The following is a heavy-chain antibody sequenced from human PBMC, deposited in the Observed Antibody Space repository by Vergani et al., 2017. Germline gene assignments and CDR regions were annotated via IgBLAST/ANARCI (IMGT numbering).Heavy chain of an antibody. CDR1: GGTFSSYT. Sequence: QVQLVQSGAEVKKPGSSVKVSCKASGGTFSSYTISWARQAPRQGLEWMGRIIPILGIANYARKFQGRVTITADKSTSTAYMELSSLRSEDTAVYYCARIGPVAGKDYWGQGTLVTVSS. CDR3: ARIGPVAGKDY. J-gene: IGHJ4*02. V-gene: IGHV1-69*02. CDR2: IIPILGIA. D-gene: IGHD6-19*01.